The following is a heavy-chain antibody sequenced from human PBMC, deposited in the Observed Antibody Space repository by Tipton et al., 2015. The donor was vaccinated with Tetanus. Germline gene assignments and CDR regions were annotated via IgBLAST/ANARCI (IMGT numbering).Heavy chain of an antibody. J-gene: IGHJ3*02. D-gene: IGHD6-25*01. V-gene: IGHV3-23*01. CDR3: AKSASGCSSCYRDGFDI. Sequence: CAASGFIFGSYGMSWVCQAPGRGLEWVSTITGGEGNTHYADSVKGRFTISRDNSRNTLSLQMSNLRADDTAVYYCAKSASGCSSCYRDGFDIWGHGTMVTVSS. CDR2: ITGGEGNT. CDR1: GFIFGSYG.